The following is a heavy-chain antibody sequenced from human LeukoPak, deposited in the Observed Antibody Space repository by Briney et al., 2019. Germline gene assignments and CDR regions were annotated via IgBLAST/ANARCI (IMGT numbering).Heavy chain of an antibody. CDR2: IYSDNT. V-gene: IGHV3-53*01. Sequence: GGSLRLSCAASGFTFDDYGMSWVRQAPGKGLEWVSFIYSDNTHYSDSVKGRFTISRDNSKNTLYLQMNSLRAEGTAVYYCARRAGAYSHPYDYWGQGTLVTVSS. J-gene: IGHJ4*02. CDR1: GFTFDDYG. CDR3: ARRAGAYSHPYDY. D-gene: IGHD4/OR15-4a*01.